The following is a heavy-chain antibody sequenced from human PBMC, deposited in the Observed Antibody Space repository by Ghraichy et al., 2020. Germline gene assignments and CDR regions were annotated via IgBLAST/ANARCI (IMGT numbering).Heavy chain of an antibody. CDR3: ARETSGHKDSSGYYDYYYYYMDV. V-gene: IGHV4-30-2*01. D-gene: IGHD3-22*01. Sequence: SETLSLTCAVSGGSISSGGYSWSWIRQPPGKGLEWIGYIYHSGSTYYNPSLKSRVTISVDRSKNQFSLKLSSVTAADTAMYYCARETSGHKDSSGYYDYYYYYMDVWGKGTTVTVSS. CDR1: GGSISSGGYS. CDR2: IYHSGST. J-gene: IGHJ6*03.